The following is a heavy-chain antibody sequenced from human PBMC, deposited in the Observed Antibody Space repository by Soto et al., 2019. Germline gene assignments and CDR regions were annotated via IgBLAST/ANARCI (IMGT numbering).Heavy chain of an antibody. J-gene: IGHJ4*02. CDR1: GFTFSSYS. V-gene: IGHV3-21*01. CDR3: ARDCSGGSCYSGNFDY. D-gene: IGHD2-15*01. Sequence: GGSLRLSCAASGFTFSSYSMNWVRQAPGKGLEWVSSITSSSSYIYYADSGRGRYARSRDNAKDSLYLQMNSLRAEDTAVYYCARDCSGGSCYSGNFDYWGQGTLVTVSS. CDR2: ITSSSSYI.